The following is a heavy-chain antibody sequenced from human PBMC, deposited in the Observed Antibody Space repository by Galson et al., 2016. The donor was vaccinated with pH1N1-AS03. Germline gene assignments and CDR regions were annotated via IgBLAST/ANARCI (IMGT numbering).Heavy chain of an antibody. CDR1: GFTFSISY. D-gene: IGHD2-2*01. CDR2: ISNDGRNV. V-gene: IGHV3-74*01. CDR3: ARRNPNPNFAIWYQHDYGMDV. J-gene: IGHJ6*02. Sequence: SLRLSCAASGFTFSISYIHWVRQAPGKGLEWVSRISNDGRNVRYADFVKGRFAVSRDNAKNTVFLQMNSLRADDTAVYFCARRNPNPNFAIWYQHDYGMDVWGQGTTVTVSS.